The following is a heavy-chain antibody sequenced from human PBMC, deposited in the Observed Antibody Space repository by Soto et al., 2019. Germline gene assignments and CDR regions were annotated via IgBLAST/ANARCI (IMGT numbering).Heavy chain of an antibody. V-gene: IGHV3-30*18. Sequence: QVKLVESGGGVVQPGRSLRLSCAASGFTFSSYGMHWVRQAPGKGLEWVAVISHDGRNKDYADSVKGRFNISRDNAKNKLFLQMNCLRFQDKAVHYCAKPRSSLQWATFDRWGHGPLVTVPS. J-gene: IGHJ5*02. CDR1: GFTFSSYG. CDR2: ISHDGRNK. D-gene: IGHD3-3*01. CDR3: AKPRSSLQWATFDR.